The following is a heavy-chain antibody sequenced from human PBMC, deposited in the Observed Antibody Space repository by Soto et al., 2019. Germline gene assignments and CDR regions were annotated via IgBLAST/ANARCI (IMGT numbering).Heavy chain of an antibody. D-gene: IGHD3-10*01. Sequence: SEILSLTCTVSGGSISSYYWSWIRQPPGKGLEWIGYIYYSGSTNYNPSLKSRVTISVDTSKNQFSLKLSSVTAADTAVYYCARIGNYYGSGSFFDYWGQGTLVTVSS. CDR3: ARIGNYYGSGSFFDY. J-gene: IGHJ4*02. V-gene: IGHV4-59*01. CDR2: IYYSGST. CDR1: GGSISSYY.